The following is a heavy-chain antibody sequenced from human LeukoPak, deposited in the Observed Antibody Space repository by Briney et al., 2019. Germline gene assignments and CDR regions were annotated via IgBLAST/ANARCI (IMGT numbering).Heavy chain of an antibody. CDR1: GFTFSNAW. Sequence: PGGSLRLSCAASGFTFSNAWMSRVRQAPGKGLEWVGRIKSKTDGGTTDYAAPVKGRFTISRDDSKNTLYLQMNSLKTEDTAVYYCTTEYDFWSGYSTYYFDYWGQGTLVTVSS. CDR2: IKSKTDGGTT. CDR3: TTEYDFWSGYSTYYFDY. J-gene: IGHJ4*02. D-gene: IGHD3-3*01. V-gene: IGHV3-15*01.